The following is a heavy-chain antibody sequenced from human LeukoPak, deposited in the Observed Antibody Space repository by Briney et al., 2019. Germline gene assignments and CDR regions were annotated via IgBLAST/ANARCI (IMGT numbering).Heavy chain of an antibody. D-gene: IGHD3-3*02. J-gene: IGHJ4*02. CDR2: IIPIFGTA. CDR3: ARVASGAIFGDY. CDR1: VGTFRSYA. V-gene: IGHV1-69*01. Sequence: SSVQVSRKPSVGTFRSYAISWVRQAAGQGLEWMGGIIPIFGTANYAQKFQGRVTITADESTSTAYMELSSLRSEDTAVYYCARVASGAIFGDYRGQGTLVTVSS.